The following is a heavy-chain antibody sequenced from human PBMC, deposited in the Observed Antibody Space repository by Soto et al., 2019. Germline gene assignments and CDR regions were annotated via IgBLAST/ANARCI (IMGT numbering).Heavy chain of an antibody. Sequence: LRLSCAASGFTISTYHLNWVRQAPGKGLEWVSYISTDLRALYYADSVRGRFTISRDNAKNSLYLQMTSLRDEDTGVYYCTRDGRRGYDMDVWGQGTTVTVSS. CDR2: ISTDLRAL. CDR1: GFTISTYH. CDR3: TRDGRRGYDMDV. V-gene: IGHV3-48*02. D-gene: IGHD1-26*01. J-gene: IGHJ6*02.